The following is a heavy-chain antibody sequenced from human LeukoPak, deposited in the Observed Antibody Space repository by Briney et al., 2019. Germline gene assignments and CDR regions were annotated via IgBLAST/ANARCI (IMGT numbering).Heavy chain of an antibody. J-gene: IGHJ5*02. D-gene: IGHD3-10*01. CDR2: IYNSGST. V-gene: IGHV4-4*07. CDR3: ARDSGTTGEVKFDP. Sequence: SETLSLTCTVSSGSISSYYWSWIRQPAGKGLEWIGRIYNSGSTTYNPSLKSRVTMSVDTSKNQFSLKLSSVTAADTAVYYCARDSGTTGEVKFDPWGQGILVTVSS. CDR1: SGSISSYY.